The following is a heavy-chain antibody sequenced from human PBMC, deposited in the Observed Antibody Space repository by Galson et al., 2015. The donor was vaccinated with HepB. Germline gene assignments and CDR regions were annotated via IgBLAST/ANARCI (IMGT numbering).Heavy chain of an antibody. D-gene: IGHD3-9*01. J-gene: IGHJ4*02. CDR1: GLAFSSYS. V-gene: IGHV3-21*01. CDR3: AREGSYFDWLSPGDFDY. CDR2: ISSSSSYI. Sequence: SLRLSRAASGLAFSSYSMNWVRQAPGKGLEWVSSISSSSSYIYYADSVKGRFTISRDNAKNSLYLQMNSLRAEDTAVYYCAREGSYFDWLSPGDFDYWGQGTLVTVSS.